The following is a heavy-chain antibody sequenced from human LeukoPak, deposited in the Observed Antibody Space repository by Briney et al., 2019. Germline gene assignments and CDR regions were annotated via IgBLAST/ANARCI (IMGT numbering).Heavy chain of an antibody. Sequence: GGSLRLSCAASGFTFSSYSMNWVRQAPGKGLEWVSYISSSGSTIYYADSVKGRFTISRDNAKNSLYLQMNSLRAEDTAVYYCARVHMVRGVIIRRSLYYFDYWGQGTLVTVSS. CDR1: GFTFSSYS. CDR2: ISSSGSTI. D-gene: IGHD3-10*01. CDR3: ARVHMVRGVIIRRSLYYFDY. J-gene: IGHJ4*02. V-gene: IGHV3-48*04.